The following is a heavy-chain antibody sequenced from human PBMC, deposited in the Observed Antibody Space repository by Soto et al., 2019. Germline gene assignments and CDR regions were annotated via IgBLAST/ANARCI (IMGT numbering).Heavy chain of an antibody. V-gene: IGHV3-30*18. CDR1: GFTFSSYG. CDR3: AKSVWEEAYGMDV. J-gene: IGHJ6*02. D-gene: IGHD3-16*01. Sequence: QVQLVESGGGVVQPGRSLRLSCAASGFTFSSYGMHWVRQAPGKGLEWVAVISYDGSNKYYADSVKGRFTISRDNSKNTLYLQMNSLRAEDTAVYYCAKSVWEEAYGMDVWGQGTTVTVSS. CDR2: ISYDGSNK.